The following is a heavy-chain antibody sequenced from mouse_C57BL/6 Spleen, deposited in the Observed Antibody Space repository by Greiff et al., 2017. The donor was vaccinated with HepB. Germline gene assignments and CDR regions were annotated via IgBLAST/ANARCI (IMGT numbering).Heavy chain of an antibody. D-gene: IGHD1-1*01. V-gene: IGHV1-54*01. CDR3: ARRTVIARGAMDY. Sequence: QVQLQQSGAELVRPGTSVKVSCKASGYAFTNYLIEWVKQRPGQGLEWIGVINPGSGGTNYNEKFKGKATLTADKSSSTAYMQLSSLTSEDSAVYFCARRTVIARGAMDYWGKGTSVTVSS. CDR1: GYAFTNYL. J-gene: IGHJ4*01. CDR2: INPGSGGT.